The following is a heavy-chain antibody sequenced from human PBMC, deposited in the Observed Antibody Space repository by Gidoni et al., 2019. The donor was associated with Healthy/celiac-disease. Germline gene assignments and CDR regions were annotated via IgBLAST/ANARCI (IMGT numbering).Heavy chain of an antibody. CDR3: ARHSRVRQWLVPYYYYGMDV. CDR2: IYYRGST. CDR1: GGSISSYY. D-gene: IGHD6-19*01. J-gene: IGHJ6*02. V-gene: IGHV4-59*08. Sequence: QVQLQESGPGLVKPSETLSLTCTVSGGSISSYYWSWIRQPPGKGLEWIGYIYYRGSTNYNPTLKSRVTISVDTSKNLFSLKLSSVTAADTAVYYCARHSRVRQWLVPYYYYGMDVWGQGTTVTVSS.